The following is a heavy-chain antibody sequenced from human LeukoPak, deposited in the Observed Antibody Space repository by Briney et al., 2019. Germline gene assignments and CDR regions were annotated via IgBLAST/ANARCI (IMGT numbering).Heavy chain of an antibody. Sequence: PGGSLRLSCAASGFTVSSNYMSWVRQAPGKGLEWVSVIYSGGSTYYADSVKGRFTISRDNSKNTLYLQMNSLRAEDTAVYYCARDDGWIPRALDPWGQGTLVTVSS. CDR3: ARDDGWIPRALDP. CDR2: IYSGGST. V-gene: IGHV3-66*01. CDR1: GFTVSSNY. D-gene: IGHD5-18*01. J-gene: IGHJ5*02.